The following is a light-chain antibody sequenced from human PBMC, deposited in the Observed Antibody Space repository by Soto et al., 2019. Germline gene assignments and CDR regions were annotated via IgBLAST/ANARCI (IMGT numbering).Light chain of an antibody. CDR3: QQYYNTPFT. J-gene: IGKJ2*01. CDR1: QSVLYSSNNKNY. Sequence: DIVMTQSPDSLAVSLGERATINCKSSQSVLYSSNNKNYLTWYQQKPGQPPKLLISWASTRESGVPDRFSGSGSGTDFTLPISSLQAEDVAVYYCQQYYNTPFTFGQGTKLEIK. CDR2: WAS. V-gene: IGKV4-1*01.